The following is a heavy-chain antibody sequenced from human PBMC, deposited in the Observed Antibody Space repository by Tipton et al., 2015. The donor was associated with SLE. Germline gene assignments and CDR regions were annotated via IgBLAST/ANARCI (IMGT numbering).Heavy chain of an antibody. Sequence: GSLRLSCVASGFTFSSYEMNWVRQAPGKGLEWVSHISGPGVDTYYADSVKGHFTISRDNSKSTLYLQMNNLRPEDTAVYYCAKDAIERNGVFDAFDIWGQGAMVTVSS. V-gene: IGHV3-23*01. CDR1: GFTFSSYE. J-gene: IGHJ3*02. CDR3: AKDAIERNGVFDAFDI. D-gene: IGHD3-3*01. CDR2: ISGPGVDT.